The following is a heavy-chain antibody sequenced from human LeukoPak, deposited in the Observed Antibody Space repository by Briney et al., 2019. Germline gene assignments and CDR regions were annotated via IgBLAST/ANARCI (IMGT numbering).Heavy chain of an antibody. D-gene: IGHD6-19*01. Sequence: GESLKISCKGSGYSFTSYWIGWVRQMPGKGLEWMGIIYPGDSDTRYSPSFQGQVTISADKSISTAYLQWSSLKASDTAMYYCARNQYSSGWYADYYYMDVWGKRTTVTVSS. CDR1: GYSFTSYW. CDR2: IYPGDSDT. CDR3: ARNQYSSGWYADYYYMDV. V-gene: IGHV5-51*01. J-gene: IGHJ6*03.